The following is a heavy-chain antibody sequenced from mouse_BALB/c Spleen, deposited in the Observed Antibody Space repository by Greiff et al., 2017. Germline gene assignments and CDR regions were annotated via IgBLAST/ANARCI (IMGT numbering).Heavy chain of an antibody. CDR1: GFSLTSYG. D-gene: IGHD2-14*01. CDR3: ARYTQVRQRHCAMDY. V-gene: IGHV2-9*02. J-gene: IGHJ4*01. Sequence: VMLVESGPGLVAPSQSLSITCTVSGFSLTSYGVHWVRQPPGKGLEWLGVIWAGGSTNNNSALMSRLSISKDNSKSQVFLKMNSLQTDDTTMYYCARYTQVRQRHCAMDYWGQGTSVTVSS. CDR2: IWAGGST.